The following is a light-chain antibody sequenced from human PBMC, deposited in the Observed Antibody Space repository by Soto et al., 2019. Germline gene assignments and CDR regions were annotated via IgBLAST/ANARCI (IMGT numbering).Light chain of an antibody. Sequence: DIQMTQSPSTLSASVGDRVTITCRASQSISSWLAWYQQKPGKAPKLLIYQASSLESGLPSRFSGSGSGTEFTLTISSLQPDDFATYYCQQYNSYPYTFGQGTTLEIK. CDR2: QAS. CDR3: QQYNSYPYT. J-gene: IGKJ2*01. CDR1: QSISSW. V-gene: IGKV1-5*03.